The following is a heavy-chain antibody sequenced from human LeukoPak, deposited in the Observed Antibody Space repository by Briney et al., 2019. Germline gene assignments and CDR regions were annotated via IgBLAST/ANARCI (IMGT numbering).Heavy chain of an antibody. D-gene: IGHD3-22*01. Sequence: GGSLRLSCAASGFTVSSNYMTWVRQAPGKGLEWVSVISSGGTTYYADSVKGRFTISRDNSKNTVYLQINSLRAEDTAVYYCARDDYYDSTGLDYWGQGTLESPS. V-gene: IGHV3-53*01. CDR1: GFTVSSNY. J-gene: IGHJ4*02. CDR2: ISSGGTT. CDR3: ARDDYYDSTGLDY.